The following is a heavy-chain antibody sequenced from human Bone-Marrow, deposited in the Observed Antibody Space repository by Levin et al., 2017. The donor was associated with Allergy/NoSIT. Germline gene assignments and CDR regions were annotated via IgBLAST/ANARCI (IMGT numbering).Heavy chain of an antibody. D-gene: IGHD2-21*02. CDR1: GSNFASYW. V-gene: IGHV5-10-1*01. CDR3: ATLPYCGADCYSGDFDY. CDR2: IDPVNSNT. J-gene: IGHJ4*02. Sequence: GGSLRLSCQGSGSNFASYWINWVRQMPGKGLEWMGRIDPVNSNTDYSPSFQGHVTMSADRSITTAYLQWSSLTASDSAMYYCATLPYCGADCYSGDFDYWGQGTLVTVSS.